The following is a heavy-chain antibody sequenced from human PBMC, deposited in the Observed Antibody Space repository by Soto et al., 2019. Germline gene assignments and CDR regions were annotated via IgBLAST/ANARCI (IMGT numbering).Heavy chain of an antibody. Sequence: GESLKISCAASGFTFSSYAMSWVRQAPGKGLEWISAITGSGGSTYHADSVKGRFTISRDNSNNMLFMQMNSLRAEDTAVYYCAKGSANVSPYYFDFWGQGTLVTVSS. J-gene: IGHJ4*02. CDR1: GFTFSSYA. V-gene: IGHV3-23*01. CDR2: ITGSGGST. CDR3: AKGSANVSPYYFDF.